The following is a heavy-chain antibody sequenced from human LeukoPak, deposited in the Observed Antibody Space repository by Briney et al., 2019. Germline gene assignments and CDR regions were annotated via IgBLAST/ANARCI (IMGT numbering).Heavy chain of an antibody. CDR3: ARSSGWHLLLLDC. D-gene: IGHD6-25*01. V-gene: IGHV4-39*01. J-gene: IGHJ4*02. Sequence: PSGTLSLTCSVSGGSISSSSYYWGWIRQPPGKGLEWIGSIYYSGSTYYNPSLKSRVTISVDTSKNQFSLKLNSVTAADTAVYYCARSSGWHLLLLDCWGQGTLVTVSS. CDR1: GGSISSSSYY. CDR2: IYYSGST.